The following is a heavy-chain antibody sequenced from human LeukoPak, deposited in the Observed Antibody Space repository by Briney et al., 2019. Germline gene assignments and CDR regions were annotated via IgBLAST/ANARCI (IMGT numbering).Heavy chain of an antibody. CDR1: GFTFSNAW. D-gene: IGHD6-6*01. CDR2: IKSKTDGGTT. CDR3: TTEYSSSSRPWDYYYYYMDV. J-gene: IGHJ6*03. V-gene: IGHV3-15*01. Sequence: PGGSLRLSCAASGFTFSNAWMSWVRQAPGKGLEWVGRIKSKTDGGTTDYAAPVKGRFTISRDDSKNTLYLQMNSLKTEDTAVYYCTTEYSSSSRPWDYYYYYMDVWGKGTTVTVSS.